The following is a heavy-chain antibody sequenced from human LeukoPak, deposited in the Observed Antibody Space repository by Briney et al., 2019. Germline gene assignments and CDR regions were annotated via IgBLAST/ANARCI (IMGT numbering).Heavy chain of an antibody. J-gene: IGHJ4*02. CDR2: IYHSGST. D-gene: IGHD3-22*01. V-gene: IGHV4-30-2*01. CDR3: ARQRYYYDSSGYYYGDFDY. Sequence: SETLSLTCAVSGGSISSGGYSWSWIRQPPGKGLEWIGYIYHSGSTYYNPSLKSRVTISVDTSKNQFSLKLSSVTAADTAVYYCARQRYYYDSSGYYYGDFDYWGQGTLVTVSS. CDR1: GGSISSGGYS.